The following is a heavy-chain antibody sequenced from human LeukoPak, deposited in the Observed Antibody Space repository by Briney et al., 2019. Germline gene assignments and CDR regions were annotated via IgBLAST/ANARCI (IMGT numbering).Heavy chain of an antibody. CDR3: ARVGAYCTSTSCLDY. CDR1: GCTFTSYG. CDR2: ISAYNGNT. D-gene: IGHD2-2*01. Sequence: ASVKVSCKASGCTFTSYGISWVRQAPEQGLEWMGWISAYNGNTNYAQKLQGRVTMTTDTSTSTAYMELRSLRSDDTAVYYCARVGAYCTSTSCLDYWGQGTLVTVSS. J-gene: IGHJ4*02. V-gene: IGHV1-18*01.